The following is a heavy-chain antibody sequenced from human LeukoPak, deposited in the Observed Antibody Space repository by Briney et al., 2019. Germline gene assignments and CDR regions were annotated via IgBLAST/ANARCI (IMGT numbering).Heavy chain of an antibody. CDR1: GGSISSSGSS. J-gene: IGHJ4*02. D-gene: IGHD6-19*01. CDR3: ARQAKAVVQYIDFDF. CDR2: IYYTGST. Sequence: SETLSLTCTVSGGSISSSGSSWGWLRQPPGKGLEWIGTIYYTGSTYYNPSLKSRVTISVDTSKNQFSLNLSSMTATDTAVYYCARQAKAVVQYIDFDFWGQGTLVTVSS. V-gene: IGHV4-39*01.